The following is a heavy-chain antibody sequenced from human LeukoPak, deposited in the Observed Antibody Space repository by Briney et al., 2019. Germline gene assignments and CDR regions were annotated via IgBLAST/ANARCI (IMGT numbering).Heavy chain of an antibody. D-gene: IGHD6-6*01. J-gene: IGHJ4*02. V-gene: IGHV3-69-1*02. Sequence: GGSLRLSCAASGFTFSDYYMNWVRQAPGKGLEWVSSISSSSTIYYADSVKGRFTISRDNAKKSLYLQMNSLRAEDTAVYYCASLEYSSSPFDYWGQGTLVTVSS. CDR1: GFTFSDYY. CDR2: ISSSSTI. CDR3: ASLEYSSSPFDY.